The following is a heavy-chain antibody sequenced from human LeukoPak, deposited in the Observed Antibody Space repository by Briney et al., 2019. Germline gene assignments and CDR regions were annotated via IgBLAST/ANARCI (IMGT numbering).Heavy chain of an antibody. D-gene: IGHD5-24*01. CDR1: GYTFTGYY. V-gene: IGHV1-2*02. J-gene: IGHJ4*02. CDR2: ISPNSGGT. CDR3: ARDRYGDGFAHLDY. Sequence: ASVKVSCKASGYTFTGYYMHWVRQAPGQGLEWMGWISPNSGGTNYAQKFQGRVTMTRDTSISTAYMELSRLRSDDTAVYYCARDRYGDGFAHLDYWGQGALVTVSS.